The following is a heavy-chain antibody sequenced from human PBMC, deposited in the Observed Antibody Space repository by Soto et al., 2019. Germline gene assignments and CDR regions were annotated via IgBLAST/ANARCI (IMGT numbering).Heavy chain of an antibody. D-gene: IGHD3-22*01. J-gene: IGHJ4*02. V-gene: IGHV4-39*01. CDR2: IYYSGST. CDR1: GGSISSSSYY. Sequence: PSETLSLTCTVSGGSISSSSYYWGWIRQPPGKGLEWIGSIYYSGSTYYNPSLKSRVTISVDTSKNQFSLKLSSVTAADTAVYYCARHGTYYDSSGFAGPPDYWGQGTLVTVSS. CDR3: ARHGTYYDSSGFAGPPDY.